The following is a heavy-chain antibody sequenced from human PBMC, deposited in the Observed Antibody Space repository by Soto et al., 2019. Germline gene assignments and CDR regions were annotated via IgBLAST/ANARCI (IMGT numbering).Heavy chain of an antibody. CDR3: ARDLDVVVVAATLFGDDAFDI. J-gene: IGHJ3*02. V-gene: IGHV1-18*01. CDR2: ISAYNGNT. Sequence: QVQLVQSGAEVKKPGASVKVSCKASGYTFTSYGISWVRQAPGQGLEWMGWISAYNGNTNYAQKLQGRVTMTTDTSTSTAYMELRSLRSDDTDVYYCARDLDVVVVAATLFGDDAFDIWGQGTMVTVSS. CDR1: GYTFTSYG. D-gene: IGHD2-15*01.